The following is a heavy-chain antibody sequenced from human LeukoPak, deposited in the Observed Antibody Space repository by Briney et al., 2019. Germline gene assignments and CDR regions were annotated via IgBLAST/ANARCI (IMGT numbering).Heavy chain of an antibody. D-gene: IGHD2-2*01. V-gene: IGHV4-39*01. CDR3: ARLTLPALTFDY. Sequence: SETLSLTCTVSGGSISSSSYYWGWTRQPPGKGLEWIGSIYYSGSTYYNPSLRSRVTISVDTSKNQFSLKLSSVTAADTAVYYCARLTLPALTFDYWGQGTLVTVSS. CDR1: GGSISSSSYY. J-gene: IGHJ4*02. CDR2: IYYSGST.